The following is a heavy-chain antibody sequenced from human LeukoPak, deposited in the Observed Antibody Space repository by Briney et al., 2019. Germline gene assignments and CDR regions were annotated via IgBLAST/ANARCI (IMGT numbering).Heavy chain of an antibody. CDR3: ARLKSRETPSIEHKLLYGYYYFYYMDV. CDR1: GYSFTSYW. J-gene: IGHJ6*03. D-gene: IGHD2-2*02. V-gene: IGHV5-51*03. Sequence: KPGESLKISCKGSGYSFTSYWIGWVRQMPGKGLEWMGIIYPGDSDTRYSPSFQGQVTISADKSISTAYLQWSSLKASDTAMYYCARLKSRETPSIEHKLLYGYYYFYYMDVWGKGTTVTVSS. CDR2: IYPGDSDT.